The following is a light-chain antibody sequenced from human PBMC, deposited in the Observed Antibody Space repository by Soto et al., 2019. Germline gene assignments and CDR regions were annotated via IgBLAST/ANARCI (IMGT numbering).Light chain of an antibody. CDR2: GAS. CDR1: QSVSSY. V-gene: IGKV3-20*01. J-gene: IGKJ1*01. Sequence: EIVLAQSPGTLSLSPGERATLSCRASQSVSSYLAWYQQRPGQAPRLLIYGASSRDTGIPDRFSGNGFGTDFTLTISRLEPEDFAVYYCQRYGSSPWTFGQGTKVDIK. CDR3: QRYGSSPWT.